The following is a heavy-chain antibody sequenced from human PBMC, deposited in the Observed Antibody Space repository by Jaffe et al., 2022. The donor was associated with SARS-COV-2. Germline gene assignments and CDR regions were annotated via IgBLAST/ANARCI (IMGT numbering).Heavy chain of an antibody. J-gene: IGHJ1*01. CDR1: GFTVSTNY. D-gene: IGHD2-21*01. Sequence: EVQLVESGGGLVQPGESLRLSCAASGFTVSTNYMTWVRQSPGKGLEWISVIYSGGNTYYRNSVRGRFTISRDSSKNTLYLQMNSLGPEDTAVYYCTGGGPYLYFQNWGQGTLVTVSS. CDR2: IYSGGNT. V-gene: IGHV3-66*02. CDR3: TGGGPYLYFQN.